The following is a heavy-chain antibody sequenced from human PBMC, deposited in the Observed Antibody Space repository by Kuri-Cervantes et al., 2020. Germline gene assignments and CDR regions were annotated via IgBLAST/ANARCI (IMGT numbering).Heavy chain of an antibody. D-gene: IGHD1-26*01. V-gene: IGHV3-23*01. Sequence: GESLKISCAASGFTFSSYAMSWVRQAPGKGLEWVSAISGSGGSTYYADSVKGRFTISRDNSKNTLYLQMNSLRAEDTAVYYCARDRVLSWVGYYFDYWGQGTLVTVSS. CDR2: ISGSGGST. J-gene: IGHJ4*02. CDR3: ARDRVLSWVGYYFDY. CDR1: GFTFSSYA.